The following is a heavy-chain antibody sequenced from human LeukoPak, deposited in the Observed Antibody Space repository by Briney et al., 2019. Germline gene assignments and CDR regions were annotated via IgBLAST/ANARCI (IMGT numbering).Heavy chain of an antibody. CDR3: AKGKYSSGGVPDY. V-gene: IGHV3-30*04. CDR2: ISYDGSNK. Sequence: LTGGSLRLSCAASGFTFSSYAMHWVRQAPGKGLEWVAVISYDGSNKYYADSVKGRFTVSRDNSKNTLYLQINSLRGEDTAVYYCAKGKYSSGGVPDYWGQGTLVTVSS. CDR1: GFTFSSYA. J-gene: IGHJ4*02. D-gene: IGHD6-19*01.